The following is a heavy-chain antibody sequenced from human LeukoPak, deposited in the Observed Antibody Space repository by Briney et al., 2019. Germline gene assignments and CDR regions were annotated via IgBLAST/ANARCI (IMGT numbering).Heavy chain of an antibody. Sequence: ASVKVSFKASGYTFTGYYMHWVRQAPGQGLEWVGWINPNSGGTNYAQKFQGRVTMTRDTSISTAYMELSRLRSDDTAVYYCASTSNYYGSGSYFYWGQGTLVTVS. CDR1: GYTFTGYY. CDR3: ASTSNYYGSGSYFY. J-gene: IGHJ4*02. V-gene: IGHV1-2*02. D-gene: IGHD3-10*01. CDR2: INPNSGGT.